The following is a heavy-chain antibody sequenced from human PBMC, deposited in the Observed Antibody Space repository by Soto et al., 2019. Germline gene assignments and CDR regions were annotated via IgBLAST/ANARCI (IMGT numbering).Heavy chain of an antibody. CDR3: AHGSSEYDILTGYPFDY. CDR1: GGTFSSYT. Sequence: SVKVSCKASGGTFSSYTISWVRQAPGQGLEWMGRIIPILGIANYAQKFQGRVTITADKSTSTAYMELSSLRSEDTAVYYCAHGSSEYDILTGYPFDYWGQGTLVTAPQ. CDR2: IIPILGIA. V-gene: IGHV1-69*02. D-gene: IGHD3-9*01. J-gene: IGHJ4*02.